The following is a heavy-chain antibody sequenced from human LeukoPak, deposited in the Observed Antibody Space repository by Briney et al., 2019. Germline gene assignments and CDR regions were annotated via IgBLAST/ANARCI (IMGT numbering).Heavy chain of an antibody. Sequence: PGGSLRLSCAASGFTFSSYAMSWVRQAPGKGLEWVSAISGSGGSTYYADSVKGRFTISRDNSKNTLYLQMNSLRAGDTAVYYCAREGDIVVVPADLDYWGQGTLVTVSS. D-gene: IGHD2-2*01. V-gene: IGHV3-23*01. CDR1: GFTFSSYA. CDR2: ISGSGGST. J-gene: IGHJ4*02. CDR3: AREGDIVVVPADLDY.